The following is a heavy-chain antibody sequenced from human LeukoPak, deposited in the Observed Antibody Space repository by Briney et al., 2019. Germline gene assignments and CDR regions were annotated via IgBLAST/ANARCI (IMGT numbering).Heavy chain of an antibody. CDR2: ISAGAGT. Sequence: GGSLRLSCAASGFTFSSYAMTWVRQAPGKGLEWVSGISAGAGTYYADSVTGRFTVSRDNSKNILYLQMNSLRAEDTAVYYCAKEPRYSSSWYGDYWGQGTLGTVSS. D-gene: IGHD6-13*01. V-gene: IGHV3-23*01. CDR3: AKEPRYSSSWYGDY. J-gene: IGHJ4*02. CDR1: GFTFSSYA.